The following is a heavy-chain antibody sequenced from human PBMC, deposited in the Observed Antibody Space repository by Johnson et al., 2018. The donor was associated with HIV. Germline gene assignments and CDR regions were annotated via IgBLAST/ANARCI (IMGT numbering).Heavy chain of an antibody. J-gene: IGHJ3*02. CDR1: RFTFSDCY. V-gene: IGHV3-11*04. D-gene: IGHD1-26*01. Sequence: QVQLVESGGGLVQPGGSLRLSCTASRFTFSDCYMTWIRQAPGKGLEWVSYISSSGNTIYYADSVKGRFTISRDNAKNSLYLQMNNLRVEDTAVYYCAKTYRGSNRDAVDIWGQGTMVTVSS. CDR3: AKTYRGSNRDAVDI. CDR2: ISSSGNTI.